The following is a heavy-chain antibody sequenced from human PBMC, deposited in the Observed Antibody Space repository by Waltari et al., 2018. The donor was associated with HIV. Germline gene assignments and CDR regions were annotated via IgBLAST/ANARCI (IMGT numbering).Heavy chain of an antibody. D-gene: IGHD2-8*01. CDR3: TRGNGHAFDL. J-gene: IGHJ3*01. Sequence: EVQLVESGGGSVQPGGSLRLSCAASGFPASTHWMSWVPQVPGKGLVWVSRINSEGSSTTYADSVKGRFTISRDNAKNTLYLQMNSLRAEDTAMYYCTRGNGHAFDLWGQGTMVTVSS. CDR1: GFPASTHW. CDR2: INSEGSST. V-gene: IGHV3-74*01.